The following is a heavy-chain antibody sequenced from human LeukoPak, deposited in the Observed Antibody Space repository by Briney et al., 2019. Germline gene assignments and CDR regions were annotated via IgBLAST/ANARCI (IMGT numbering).Heavy chain of an antibody. CDR1: GGSISSGGYY. J-gene: IGHJ4*02. CDR2: IYYSGST. D-gene: IGHD3-3*01. V-gene: IGHV4-31*03. CDR3: ARSTIFGVVTPSYYFDY. Sequence: PSQTLPLTCTVSGGSISSGGYYWSWIRQHPGKGLEWIGYIYYSGSTYYNPSPKSRVTISVDTSKNQFSLKLSSVTAADTAVYYCARSTIFGVVTPSYYFDYWGQGTLVTVSS.